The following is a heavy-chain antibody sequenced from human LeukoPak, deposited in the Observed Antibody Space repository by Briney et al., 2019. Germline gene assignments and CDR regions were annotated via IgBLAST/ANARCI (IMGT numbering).Heavy chain of an antibody. V-gene: IGHV3-74*01. Sequence: PGGSLRLSCAASGFTFSGYWMHWVRQAPGKGLVWVSRIKTDGSSTVYADSVEGRFTISRDNAKNTLYLQMNSLRVEDTAVYYCTRTYYYDSRDYFDYWGQGALVTVSS. CDR1: GFTFSGYW. CDR2: IKTDGSST. J-gene: IGHJ4*02. D-gene: IGHD3-22*01. CDR3: TRTYYYDSRDYFDY.